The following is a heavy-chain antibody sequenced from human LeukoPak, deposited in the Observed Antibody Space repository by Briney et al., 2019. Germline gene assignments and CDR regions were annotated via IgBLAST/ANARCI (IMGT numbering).Heavy chain of an antibody. CDR3: ATPGGFGEYTPDY. V-gene: IGHV1-24*01. J-gene: IGHJ4*02. Sequence: ASVKVSCKASGYTLTELSMHWVRQAPGKGLEWMGGFDPEDGETIYAQKFQGRVTMTEDTSTDTAYMELSSLRSEDTAVYYCATPGGFGEYTPDYWGQGTLVTVSS. CDR1: GYTLTELS. CDR2: FDPEDGET. D-gene: IGHD3-10*01.